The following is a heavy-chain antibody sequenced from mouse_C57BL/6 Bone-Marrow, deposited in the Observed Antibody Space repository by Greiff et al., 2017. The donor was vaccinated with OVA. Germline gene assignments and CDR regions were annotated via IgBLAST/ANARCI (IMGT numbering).Heavy chain of an antibody. Sequence: QVQLQQPGAELVRPGTSVKLSCKASGYTFTSYWMHWVKQRPGQGLEWIGVIDPSDSYTNYNQKFKGKATLTVDTSSSTAYMQLSSLTSEDSAVYYCARNYGLFDYWGQGTTLTVSS. CDR1: GYTFTSYW. D-gene: IGHD1-1*01. CDR3: ARNYGLFDY. J-gene: IGHJ2*01. V-gene: IGHV1-59*01. CDR2: IDPSDSYT.